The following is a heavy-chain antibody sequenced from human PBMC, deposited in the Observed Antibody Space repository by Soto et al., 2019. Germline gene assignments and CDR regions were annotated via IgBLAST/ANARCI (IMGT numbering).Heavy chain of an antibody. D-gene: IGHD3-9*01. V-gene: IGHV4-39*01. CDR1: GGSISSSSYY. CDR2: IYYSGST. CDR3: ARFLLRYFAWLHNWFDN. Sequence: ASETLSLTCTVSGGSISSSSYYWGWIRQPPGKGLEWIGSIYYSGSTYYNPSLKSRVTISVDTSKNQFSLKLSSVTAADTAVYYCARFLLRYFAWLHNWFDNWGKGTLVT. J-gene: IGHJ5*02.